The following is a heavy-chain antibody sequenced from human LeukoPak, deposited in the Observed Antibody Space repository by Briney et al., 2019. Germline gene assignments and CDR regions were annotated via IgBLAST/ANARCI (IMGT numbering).Heavy chain of an antibody. J-gene: IGHJ5*02. CDR1: GGSISSSSYY. D-gene: IGHD3-22*01. Sequence: PSETLSLTCTVSGGSISSSSYYWSWIRQPPGKGLEWIGYIYYSGSTNYNPSLKSRVTISVDTSKNQFSLKLSSVTAADTAVYYCARDIQYYYDSSGYWANWFDPWGQGTLVTVSS. CDR2: IYYSGST. V-gene: IGHV4-61*01. CDR3: ARDIQYYYDSSGYWANWFDP.